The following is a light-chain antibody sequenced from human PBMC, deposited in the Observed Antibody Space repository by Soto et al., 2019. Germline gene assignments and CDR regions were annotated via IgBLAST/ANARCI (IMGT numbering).Light chain of an antibody. CDR1: SSDVGGYSY. CDR3: SSYAGSSTLYV. V-gene: IGLV2-14*03. Sequence: QSVLTQPASVSGSPGQSITISCTGTSSDVGGYSYVSWYQHHPGKAPKLIIYDVSVRPSGVSSRFSGSKSGNTASLTISGLQAEDEADYYCSSYAGSSTLYVFGIGTKLTVL. CDR2: DVS. J-gene: IGLJ1*01.